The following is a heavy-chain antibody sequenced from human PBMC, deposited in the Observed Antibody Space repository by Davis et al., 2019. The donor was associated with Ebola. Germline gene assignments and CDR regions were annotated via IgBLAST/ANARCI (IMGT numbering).Heavy chain of an antibody. CDR1: GYTFTSYY. CDR3: ARGGIAVAAPGAFDI. D-gene: IGHD6-19*01. CDR2: INPSGGST. V-gene: IGHV1-46*03. Sequence: AASVKVSCKASGYTFTSYYMHWVRQAPGQGREWMGIINPSGGSTSYAQKFQGRVTMTRDTSTSTVYMELSSLRSEDTAVYYCARGGIAVAAPGAFDIWGQGTMVTVSS. J-gene: IGHJ3*02.